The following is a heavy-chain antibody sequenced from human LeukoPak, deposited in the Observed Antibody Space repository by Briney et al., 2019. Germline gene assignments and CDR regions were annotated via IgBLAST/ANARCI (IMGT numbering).Heavy chain of an antibody. CDR1: GFTFDSYG. D-gene: IGHD3-10*01. Sequence: GGSLRLSCAASGFTFDSYGMNRVRQAPGKGLEWVSGTSGSGVYTYYADSVKGRFTISRDNSKNTVYLEVISLTDEDTAVYYCAKDDAWLRYGEWSQGTLVTVSS. CDR3: AKDDAWLRYGE. J-gene: IGHJ4*02. V-gene: IGHV3-23*01. CDR2: TSGSGVYT.